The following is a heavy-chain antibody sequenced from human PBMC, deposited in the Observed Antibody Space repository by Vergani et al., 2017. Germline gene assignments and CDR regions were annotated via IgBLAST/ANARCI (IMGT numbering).Heavy chain of an antibody. CDR1: GGTFSSYA. CDR3: ATDRRSYAPRAFDI. J-gene: IGHJ3*02. D-gene: IGHD3-16*01. V-gene: IGHV1-24*01. CDR2: FDPEDGET. Sequence: QVQLVQSGAEVKKPGSSVKVSCKASGGTFSSYAISWVRQAPGQGLEWMGGFDPEDGETIYAQKFQGRVTMTEDTSTDTAYMELSSLRSEDTAVYYCATDRRSYAPRAFDIWGQGTMVTVSS.